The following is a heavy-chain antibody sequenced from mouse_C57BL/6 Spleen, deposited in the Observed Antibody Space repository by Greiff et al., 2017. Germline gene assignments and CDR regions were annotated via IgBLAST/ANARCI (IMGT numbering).Heavy chain of an antibody. D-gene: IGHD2-1*01. Sequence: EVKLMESGGGLVKPGGSLKLSCAASGFTFSDYGMHWVRQVPEKGLEWVAYISSGGSTIYYADTLKGRFTISRDNAKNTPFLQLSRLRSGDTAMSYWELYRRYYFDYWGQGTTLTVSS. J-gene: IGHJ2*01. CDR2: ISSGGSTI. V-gene: IGHV5-17*01. CDR1: GFTFSDYG. CDR3: ELYRRYYFDY.